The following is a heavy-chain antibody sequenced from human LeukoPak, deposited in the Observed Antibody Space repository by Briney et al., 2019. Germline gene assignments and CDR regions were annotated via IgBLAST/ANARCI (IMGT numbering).Heavy chain of an antibody. Sequence: SVKISCKASGGTFSSYAISWVRQAPGQGLEWMGGIIPIFGTANYAQKFQGRVTITADESTSTAYMELSSLRSEDTAVYYCARDQRNYYGPGSYSLLNWGQGTLVTVSS. CDR3: ARDQRNYYGPGSYSLLN. CDR1: GGTFSSYA. D-gene: IGHD3-10*01. V-gene: IGHV1-69*13. J-gene: IGHJ4*02. CDR2: IIPIFGTA.